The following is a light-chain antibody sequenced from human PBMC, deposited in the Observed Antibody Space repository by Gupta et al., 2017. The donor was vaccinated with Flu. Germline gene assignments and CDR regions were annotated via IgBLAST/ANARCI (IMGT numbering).Light chain of an antibody. V-gene: IGKV1-5*03. CDR1: QSISNW. CDR2: KAS. CDR3: QHDNTCSWA. J-gene: IGKJ1*01. Sequence: DVQMTQSPSTPSASAGDRVTITCRASQSISNWLAWYQQRPGTAPKLLIYKASSLQSGVPSRFSGSGSGTDFTLTINSLQPDDVATYYCQHDNTCSWAFGQGTKVEIK.